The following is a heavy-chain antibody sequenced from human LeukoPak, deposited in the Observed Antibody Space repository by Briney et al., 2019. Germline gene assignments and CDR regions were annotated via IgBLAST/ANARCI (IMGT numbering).Heavy chain of an antibody. V-gene: IGHV3-11*01. Sequence: GGSLRLSCAASGFTFSDYYMSWIRQAPGKGLEWVSYISSSGSTIYYADSVKGRFTISRDNAKNSLYLQMNSLRAEDTAVYYCAKCRRTWLRSPVIDYWGQGTLVTVSS. D-gene: IGHD5-12*01. CDR2: ISSSGSTI. CDR3: AKCRRTWLRSPVIDY. CDR1: GFTFSDYY. J-gene: IGHJ4*02.